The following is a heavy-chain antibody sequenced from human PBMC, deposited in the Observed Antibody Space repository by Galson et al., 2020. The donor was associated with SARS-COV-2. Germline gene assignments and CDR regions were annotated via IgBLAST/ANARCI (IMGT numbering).Heavy chain of an antibody. CDR1: GGSIISDNW. CDR2: IHHGGNT. J-gene: IGHJ5*02. V-gene: IGHV4-4*02. D-gene: IGHD2-21*01. Sequence: SETLSLTCAVSGGSIISDNWWTWVRQPPGKGLEWIGEIHHGGNTNYNQSLKYRVTLCVDKSKNQFSMNLNSVTAADTAVYFCARLLRDPDESFFWFDPWGQGPLVTVAS. CDR3: ARLLRDPDESFFWFDP.